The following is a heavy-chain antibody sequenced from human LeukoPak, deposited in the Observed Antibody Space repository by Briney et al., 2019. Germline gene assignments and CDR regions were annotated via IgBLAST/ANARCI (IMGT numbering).Heavy chain of an antibody. CDR1: GGSFSGYY. CDR2: INHSGST. V-gene: IGHV4-34*01. Sequence: PSETLSLTCAVYGGSFSGYYWSWIRQPPGKGLEWIGEINHSGSTNYNPSLKSRVTISVDTSKNQFSLKLSSVTAADTAVYYCARGRALSYWGQGTLVTVSS. CDR3: ARGRALSY. J-gene: IGHJ4*02. D-gene: IGHD2-8*01.